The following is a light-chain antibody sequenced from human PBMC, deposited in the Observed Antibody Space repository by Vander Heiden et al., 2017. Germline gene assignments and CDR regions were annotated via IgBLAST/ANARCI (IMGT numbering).Light chain of an antibody. CDR3: GTWDTSLSVVV. Sequence: QSVLSQPPSVPAAPGQKVTNYCSGSSPNIGSTYVSWYQQLPGTAPKLLFYDNNKRPSGIPDRFSGSKSGTSATLGITGVQTGDEADYYCGTWDTSLSVVVFGGGTKLTVL. J-gene: IGLJ2*01. CDR2: DNN. V-gene: IGLV1-51*01. CDR1: SPNIGSTY.